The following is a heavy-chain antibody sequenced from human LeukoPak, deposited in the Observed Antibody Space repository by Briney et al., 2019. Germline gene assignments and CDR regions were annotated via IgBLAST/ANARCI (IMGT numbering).Heavy chain of an antibody. CDR1: GYSFTRYY. CDR3: ARDWAERAVAYPDY. V-gene: IGHV1-46*01. D-gene: IGHD6-19*01. J-gene: IGHJ4*02. CDR2: MNPSAGST. Sequence: ASVRVSCKATGYSFTRYYMHWVRQAPGQGLEWMGIMNPSAGSTTYAQKFQGRVTMTRDTSTSTVYMELSSLRFEDTAVYYCARDWAERAVAYPDYWGQGSLVTVSS.